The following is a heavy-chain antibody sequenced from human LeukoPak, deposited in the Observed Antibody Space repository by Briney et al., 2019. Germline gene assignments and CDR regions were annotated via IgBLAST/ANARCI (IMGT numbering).Heavy chain of an antibody. J-gene: IGHJ4*02. V-gene: IGHV4-30-4*08. D-gene: IGHD3-9*01. CDR1: GGSISSGDYY. CDR3: ARARNLYYDILTFDY. Sequence: PSQTLSLTCTVSGGSISSGDYYWSWIRQPPGKGLEWIGYIYYSGSTYYNPSLKSRVTISVDTSKNQFSLKLSSVTAADTAVYYCARARNLYYDILTFDYWGQGTLVTVSS. CDR2: IYYSGST.